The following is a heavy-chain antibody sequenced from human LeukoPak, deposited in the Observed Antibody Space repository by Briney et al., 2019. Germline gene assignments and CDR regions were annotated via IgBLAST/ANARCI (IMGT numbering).Heavy chain of an antibody. V-gene: IGHV4-38-2*02. Sequence: PSETLSLTCTVSGYSISSGYYWGWIRQPPGKGLEWIGSIYHSGSTYYNPSLKSRVTISVDTSKNQFSLKLSSVTAADTAVYYCARGYSSSWQPLYYFDYWGQGTLVTVSS. D-gene: IGHD6-13*01. CDR3: ARGYSSSWQPLYYFDY. CDR1: GYSISSGYY. J-gene: IGHJ4*02. CDR2: IYHSGST.